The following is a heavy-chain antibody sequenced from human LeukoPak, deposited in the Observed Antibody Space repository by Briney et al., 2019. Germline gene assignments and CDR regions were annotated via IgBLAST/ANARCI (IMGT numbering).Heavy chain of an antibody. D-gene: IGHD2-15*01. Sequence: GGSLRLSCATSGFTFSSYGMHWVRQAPGKGLEWVAFIRYDGSNKYYADSVKGRFTISRDNAKNSLYLQMNSLRAEDTAVYYCARLPLGYCSGGSCYSDFDYWGQGTLVTVSS. J-gene: IGHJ4*02. CDR3: ARLPLGYCSGGSCYSDFDY. CDR1: GFTFSSYG. CDR2: IRYDGSNK. V-gene: IGHV3-30*02.